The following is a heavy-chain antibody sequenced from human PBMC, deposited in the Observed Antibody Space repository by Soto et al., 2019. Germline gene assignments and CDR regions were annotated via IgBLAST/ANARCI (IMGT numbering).Heavy chain of an antibody. CDR2: IWYDGSNK. Sequence: GGSLRLSCAASGFTFSSYGMHWVRQAPGKGLEWVAVIWYDGSNKYYADSVKGRFTIPRDNSKNTLYLQMNSLRAEDTAVYYCARPLLRYFDWLFSDAFDIWGQGTMVTVSS. J-gene: IGHJ3*02. D-gene: IGHD3-9*01. V-gene: IGHV3-33*01. CDR3: ARPLLRYFDWLFSDAFDI. CDR1: GFTFSSYG.